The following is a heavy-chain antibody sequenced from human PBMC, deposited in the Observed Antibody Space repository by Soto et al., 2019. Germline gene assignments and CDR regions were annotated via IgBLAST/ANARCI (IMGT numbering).Heavy chain of an antibody. J-gene: IGHJ6*02. CDR1: GFTFSSYG. CDR2: IWYDGSNK. D-gene: IGHD3-9*01. V-gene: IGHV3-33*01. Sequence: GGSLRLSCAASGFTFSSYGMHWVRQAPGKGLEWVAVIWYDGSNKYYADSVKGRFTISRENSKNTLFLQMNSLRAEDTAGYYCAGEGRLTVGDYYYGMDVWGQGTTVTVSS. CDR3: AGEGRLTVGDYYYGMDV.